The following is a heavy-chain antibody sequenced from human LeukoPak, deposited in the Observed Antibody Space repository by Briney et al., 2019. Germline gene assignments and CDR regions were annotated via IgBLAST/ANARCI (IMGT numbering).Heavy chain of an antibody. D-gene: IGHD1-1*01. J-gene: IGHJ3*01. CDR2: TYYKSKWYN. Sequence: SQTLSLTCAISGDSVSSKSATWNWIRQTPSRGLEWLGRTYYKSKWYNDYEVSVKSRIIINPDTSKNHSSLQLNSVTPEDTAVYYCARVGHPWTIEDAFDFWGQGTMVTVSS. CDR1: GDSVSSKSAT. CDR3: ARVGHPWTIEDAFDF. V-gene: IGHV6-1*01.